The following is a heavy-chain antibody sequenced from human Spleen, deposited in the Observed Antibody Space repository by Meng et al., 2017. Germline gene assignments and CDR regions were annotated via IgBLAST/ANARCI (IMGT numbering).Heavy chain of an antibody. CDR3: ARGNPSSSWYLVSPRCWFDP. D-gene: IGHD6-13*01. J-gene: IGHJ5*02. CDR1: RGSCSDYS. V-gene: IGHV4-34*01. CDR2: INHSGST. Sequence: HARLSQMVPVLLNPYESLSLPCVVARGSCSDYSWSWIRQPPGKGLEWIGKINHSGSTNYNPSLKSRVTISVDTSKTQFSLKLSSVTAADTAVYYCARGNPSSSWYLVSPRCWFDPWGQGTLVTVSS.